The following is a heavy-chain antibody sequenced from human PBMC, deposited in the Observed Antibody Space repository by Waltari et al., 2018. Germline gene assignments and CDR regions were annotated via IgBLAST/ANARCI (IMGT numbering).Heavy chain of an antibody. J-gene: IGHJ1*01. CDR1: GFAFSDPY. CDR2: IRNKANKYTP. CDR3: ARSNGGNILND. V-gene: IGHV3-72*01. Sequence: EVQLVESGGGLVQPGGSLRLSCAASGFAFSDPYMDWVRQAPGKGLEWIGRIRNKANKYTPEYAASVRGRFAVSRDDSKNSLYLQMNSLRIDDTAVYYCARSNGGNILNDWGQGTLVTVSS. D-gene: IGHD4-17*01.